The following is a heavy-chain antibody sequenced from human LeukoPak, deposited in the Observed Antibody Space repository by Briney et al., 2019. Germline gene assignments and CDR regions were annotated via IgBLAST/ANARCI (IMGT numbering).Heavy chain of an antibody. V-gene: IGHV3-33*01. J-gene: IGHJ4*02. D-gene: IGHD5-12*01. CDR1: GFTFSTYG. CDR2: MWYDGSNK. CDR3: ARDGYSGSKRGFYFDS. Sequence: PGGSLRLSCAASGFTFSTYGMHWVRQTPGKGLEWAAVMWYDGSNKYYADSVKGRFTISRDNSKNTLDLQMNSLRVEDTAVYYCARDGYSGSKRGFYFDSWGQGTLVTVSS.